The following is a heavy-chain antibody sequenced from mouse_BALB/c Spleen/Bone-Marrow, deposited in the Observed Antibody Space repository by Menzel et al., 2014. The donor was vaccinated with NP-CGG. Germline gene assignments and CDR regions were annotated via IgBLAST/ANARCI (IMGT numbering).Heavy chain of an antibody. J-gene: IGHJ2*01. D-gene: IGHD2-4*01. CDR3: ARRFDYEDY. V-gene: IGHV14-3*02. CDR1: GFNIKDTY. CDR2: IDPANGNT. Sequence: VQLKQSGAELVKPGASVKLSCTASGFNIKDTYIHWVKQRPEQGLEWIGGIDPANGNTKYDPKFQGKATITADTSSNTAYLQLSGLTSEDTAVYYCARRFDYEDYWGQGTTLAVSS.